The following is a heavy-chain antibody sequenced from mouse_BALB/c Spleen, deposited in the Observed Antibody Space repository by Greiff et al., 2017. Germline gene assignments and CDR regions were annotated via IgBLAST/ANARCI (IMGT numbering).Heavy chain of an antibody. CDR2: INPSTGYT. J-gene: IGHJ2*01. CDR3: ARWGYGSSYDFDY. D-gene: IGHD1-1*01. Sequence: VKLQESGAELAKPGASVKMSCMASGYTFTSYWMHWVKQRPGQGLEWIGYINPSTGYTEYNQKFKDKATLTADKSSSTAYMQLSSLTSEDSAVYYCARWGYGSSYDFDYWGQGTTLTVSS. V-gene: IGHV1-7*01. CDR1: GYTFTSYW.